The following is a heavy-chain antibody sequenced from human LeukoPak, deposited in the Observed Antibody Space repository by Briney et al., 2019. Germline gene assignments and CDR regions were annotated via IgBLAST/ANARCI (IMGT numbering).Heavy chain of an antibody. J-gene: IGHJ5*02. CDR3: AREGRSSSA. CDR2: IKQDGSEK. D-gene: IGHD6-13*01. V-gene: IGHV3-7*01. Sequence: GGSLRLSCAASGFRFSNYWMTWVRQAPGKGLEWVANIKQDGSEKYYLDSVRGRFTISRDNAKNSLYLQMNSLRAEDTALYYCAREGRSSSAWGQGTLVTVSS. CDR1: GFRFSNYW.